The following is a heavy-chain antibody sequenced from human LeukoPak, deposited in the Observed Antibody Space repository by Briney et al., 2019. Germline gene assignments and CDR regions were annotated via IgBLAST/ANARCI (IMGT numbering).Heavy chain of an antibody. Sequence: SQTLSLTCAISGDSVSSNSVAWDWIRQSPSRGLEWLGRTYFRSKWYHDYAVSLKSRLSFNPDTSKNQFSLQLNSVSPEDTAVYYCARSQTGVAFDYWGQGTLVTVSS. V-gene: IGHV6-1*01. CDR3: ARSQTGVAFDY. CDR2: TYFRSKWYH. D-gene: IGHD3-3*01. J-gene: IGHJ4*02. CDR1: GDSVSSNSVA.